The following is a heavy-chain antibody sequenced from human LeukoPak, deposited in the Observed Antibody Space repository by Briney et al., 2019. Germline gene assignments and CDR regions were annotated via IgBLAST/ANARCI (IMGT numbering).Heavy chain of an antibody. CDR3: GRDLYKVTEPLVDY. J-gene: IGHJ4*02. D-gene: IGHD2-21*02. V-gene: IGHV3-21*01. CDR2: ISSSSSYI. CDR1: GFTFSSYS. Sequence: GGSLRLSCAASGFTFSSYSMNWVRQAPGKGLEWVSSISSSSSYIYYADSVKGRFTISRDNAKNSLFLQMNSLRAEDTAVYYCGRDLYKVTEPLVDYWGQGTLVTVSS.